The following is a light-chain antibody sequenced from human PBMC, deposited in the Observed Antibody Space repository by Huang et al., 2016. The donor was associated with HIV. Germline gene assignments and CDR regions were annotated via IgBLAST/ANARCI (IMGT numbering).Light chain of an antibody. CDR1: QDIGRL. V-gene: IGKV1-39*01. CDR3: QQSYSPSPFT. J-gene: IGKJ2*01. Sequence: DIQMTQSPSSLSASIGDRVIITCRASQDIGRLLNWYQQKPGKAPQLLIYEAAVLQTGVRSRFSGSGSGTHFTLTIRSLLPEDFATYYCQQSYSPSPFTFGLGTILDI. CDR2: EAA.